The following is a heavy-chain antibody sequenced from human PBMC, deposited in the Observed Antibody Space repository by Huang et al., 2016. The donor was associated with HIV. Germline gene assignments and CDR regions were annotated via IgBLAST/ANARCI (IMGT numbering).Heavy chain of an antibody. Sequence: QVRLQQWGAGLLKPSETLSLPCAVYNGSFSCYFWNWFRRAPRKGLEWSGEVSHNGNVNSNPSLQSRVSMSVVPSKKQFSLNLTSVTAADSAIYYCGGSPGMGMVAGGWVVHWGHGNQVSVSS. V-gene: IGHV4-34*02. CDR2: VSHNGNV. CDR1: NGSFSCYF. CDR3: GGSPGMGMVAGGWVVH. D-gene: IGHD6-19*01. J-gene: IGHJ4*01.